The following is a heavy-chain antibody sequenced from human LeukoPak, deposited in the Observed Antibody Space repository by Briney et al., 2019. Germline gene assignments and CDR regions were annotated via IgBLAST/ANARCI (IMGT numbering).Heavy chain of an antibody. V-gene: IGHV4-59*08. CDR1: GGSISSYY. CDR2: IYYSGST. D-gene: IGHD3-22*01. J-gene: IGHJ3*02. Sequence: SETLSLTCTVSGGSISSYYWSWIRQPPGKGLEWIGYIYYSGSTNYNPSLKSRVTISVDTSKNQFSLKLSSVTAADTAVYYCARQTTYYYDSSGFPDAFDIWGQGTMVTVSS. CDR3: ARQTTYYYDSSGFPDAFDI.